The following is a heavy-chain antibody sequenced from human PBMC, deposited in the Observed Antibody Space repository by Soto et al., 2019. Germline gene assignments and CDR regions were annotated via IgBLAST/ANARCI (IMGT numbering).Heavy chain of an antibody. Sequence: PGETLKISCKGSGYSFTSYWISWVRQMPGKGLEWMGRIDPSDSYTNYSPSFQGHVTISADKSISTAYLQWSSLKASDTAMYYCASSTGGDDVAYYYGMDVWGQGTPVTVSS. V-gene: IGHV5-10-1*01. CDR3: ASSTGGDDVAYYYGMDV. D-gene: IGHD2-2*01. CDR1: GYSFTSYW. CDR2: IDPSDSYT. J-gene: IGHJ6*02.